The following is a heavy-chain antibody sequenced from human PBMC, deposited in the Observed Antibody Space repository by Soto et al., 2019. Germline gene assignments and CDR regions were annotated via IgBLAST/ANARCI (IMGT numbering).Heavy chain of an antibody. CDR3: ATTFDYNGYFDP. Sequence: PGESLTITCKTSGCSLTPYWFAWVRQMPGKGLEWMGIIYLSDSDTIYSPSAQGHFTISADKSIKTAYLQWSSLKASDTAIYYCATTFDYNGYFDPWGQGTQVTVSS. J-gene: IGHJ5*02. CDR2: IYLSDSDT. V-gene: IGHV5-51*01. D-gene: IGHD4-4*01. CDR1: GCSLTPYW.